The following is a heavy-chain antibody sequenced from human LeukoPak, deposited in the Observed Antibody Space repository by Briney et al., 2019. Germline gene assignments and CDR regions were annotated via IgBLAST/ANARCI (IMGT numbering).Heavy chain of an antibody. V-gene: IGHV3-74*01. Sequence: GGSLRLSCAASGFTFSSYWMHWVRQAPGKGPVWISHISSGDGTNIGYADSVKGRFTISRDNAKITLYLQMNSLGVEDTAVYYCTRTTGQRCFDCWGQGTQVTVSS. J-gene: IGHJ4*02. CDR3: TRTTGQRCFDC. CDR1: GFTFSSYW. CDR2: ISSGDGTNI. D-gene: IGHD4-11*01.